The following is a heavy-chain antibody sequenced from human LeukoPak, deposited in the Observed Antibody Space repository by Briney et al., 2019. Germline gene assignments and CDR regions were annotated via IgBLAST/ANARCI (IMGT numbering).Heavy chain of an antibody. CDR2: TNSRGNTI. J-gene: IGHJ4*02. D-gene: IGHD3-10*01. Sequence: GGSLRLSCAASGFTFSSYSMNWVRQAPGKGLEWVSYTNSRGNTIYYADSVKGRFTISRDNAKNSLYLQMNSLRAEDTAVYYCARGTHISMVRGPLDSWGQGTLVTVSS. V-gene: IGHV3-48*04. CDR1: GFTFSSYS. CDR3: ARGTHISMVRGPLDS.